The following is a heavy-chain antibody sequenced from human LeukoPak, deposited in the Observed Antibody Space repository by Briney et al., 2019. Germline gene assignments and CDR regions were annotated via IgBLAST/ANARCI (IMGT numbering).Heavy chain of an antibody. Sequence: GGSLRLSCAAPGFTFSSYSMNWVRQAPGKGLEWVSYISSSSSTIYYADSVKGRFTISRDNAKNSLYLQMNSLRAEDTAVYYCARGVVPAAIGYWGQGTLVTVSS. CDR1: GFTFSSYS. CDR3: ARGVVPAAIGY. CDR2: ISSSSSTI. J-gene: IGHJ4*02. D-gene: IGHD2-2*01. V-gene: IGHV3-48*04.